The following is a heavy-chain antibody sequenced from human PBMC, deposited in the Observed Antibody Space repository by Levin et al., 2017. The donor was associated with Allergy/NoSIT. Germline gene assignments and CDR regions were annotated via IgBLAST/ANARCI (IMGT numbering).Heavy chain of an antibody. D-gene: IGHD1-1*01. CDR3: AREEWRTGTGENWFDP. J-gene: IGHJ5*02. Sequence: GGSLRLSCKASGYTFTGYYMHWVRQAPGQGLEWMGWINPNSGGTNYAQKFQGRVTMTRDTSISTAYMELSRLRSDDTAVYYCAREEWRTGTGENWFDPWGQGTLVTVSS. V-gene: IGHV1-2*02. CDR2: INPNSGGT. CDR1: GYTFTGYY.